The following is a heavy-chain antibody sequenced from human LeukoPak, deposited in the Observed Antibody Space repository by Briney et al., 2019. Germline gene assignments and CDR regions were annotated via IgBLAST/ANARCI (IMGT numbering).Heavy chain of an antibody. V-gene: IGHV3-7*01. CDR2: IKEDGSEK. Sequence: GGSLRLSCAASGFTFSNYWMSWVRQAPGKGLEWVANIKEDGSEKYYVDSVKGRFTISRDNAKNSLYLEMNSLRAEDTAVYYCAKPHFDYWGQGTLVTVSS. J-gene: IGHJ4*02. CDR3: AKPHFDY. CDR1: GFTFSNYW.